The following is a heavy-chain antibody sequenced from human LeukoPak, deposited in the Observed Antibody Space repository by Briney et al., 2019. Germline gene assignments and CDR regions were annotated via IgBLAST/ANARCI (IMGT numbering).Heavy chain of an antibody. Sequence: GGSLRLSCAASGFTFSSYSMNWVRQAPGKGLEWVPYISSSSSTIYYADSVKGRFTISRDNAKNSLYLQMNSLRAEDTAVYYCARGPPNWNYVQNYYYYGMDVWGQGTTVTVSS. V-gene: IGHV3-48*01. D-gene: IGHD1-7*01. CDR1: GFTFSSYS. CDR2: ISSSSSTI. J-gene: IGHJ6*02. CDR3: ARGPPNWNYVQNYYYYGMDV.